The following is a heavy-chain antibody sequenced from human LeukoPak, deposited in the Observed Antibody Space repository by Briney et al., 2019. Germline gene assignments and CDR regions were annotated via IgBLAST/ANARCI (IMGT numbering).Heavy chain of an antibody. J-gene: IGHJ4*02. CDR1: GFTFSSYS. CDR3: ARSYVWGSYRLYYFDY. CDR2: ISSSSSYI. Sequence: GGSLRLSCAASGFTFSSYSMNWVRQAPGKGLEWVSSISSSSSYIYYADSVKGRFTISRDNAKNSLYLQMNSLRAEDTAVYYCARSYVWGSYRLYYFDYWGQGTLVTVSS. V-gene: IGHV3-21*01. D-gene: IGHD3-16*02.